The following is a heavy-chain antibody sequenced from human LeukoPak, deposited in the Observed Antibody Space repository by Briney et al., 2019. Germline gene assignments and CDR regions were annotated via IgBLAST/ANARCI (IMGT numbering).Heavy chain of an antibody. CDR3: ARFGRGYSYGYYYFDY. Sequence: ASVKVSCKASGYTFTGYYMHWVRQAPGQGLEWMGWINPNSGGTNYAQKFQGRVTMTRDTSISTAYMELSRLRSDDTAVYYCARFGRGYSYGYYYFDYWGQGTLVTVSS. J-gene: IGHJ4*02. V-gene: IGHV1-2*02. D-gene: IGHD5-18*01. CDR1: GYTFTGYY. CDR2: INPNSGGT.